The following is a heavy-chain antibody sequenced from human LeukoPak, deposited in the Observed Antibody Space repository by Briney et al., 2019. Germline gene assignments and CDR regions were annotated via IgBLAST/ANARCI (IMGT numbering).Heavy chain of an antibody. CDR2: ISSSSSYI. V-gene: IGHV3-21*01. CDR3: ASIGIAVAGTDY. CDR1: GFAFNTYA. Sequence: GPLRLSCAASGFAFNTYAMHWVRQAPGKGLEWVSSISSSSSYIYYADSVKGRFTISRDNAKNSLYLQMNSLRAEDTAVYYCASIGIAVAGTDYWGQGTLVTVSS. J-gene: IGHJ4*02. D-gene: IGHD6-19*01.